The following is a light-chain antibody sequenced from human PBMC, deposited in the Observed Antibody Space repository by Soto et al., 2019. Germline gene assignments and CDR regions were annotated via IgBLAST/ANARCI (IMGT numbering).Light chain of an antibody. CDR1: SCDVGGYNY. CDR2: EVS. J-gene: IGLJ2*01. Sequence: QSALTQPPSASGSPGQSVTISCIGTSCDVGGYNYVPWYQQHTGKAPKLMIYEVSKRPSGVPDRFSGSKSGTTASLTVSGLQAEDEADYYCRSYAASNNVGVFGGGTKLTVL. CDR3: RSYAASNNVGV. V-gene: IGLV2-8*01.